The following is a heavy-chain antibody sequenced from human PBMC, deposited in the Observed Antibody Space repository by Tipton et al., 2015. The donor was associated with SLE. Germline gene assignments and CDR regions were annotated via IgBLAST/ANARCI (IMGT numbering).Heavy chain of an antibody. CDR1: GVIFASYS. CDR2: TSSSSSYI. Sequence: GSLRLSCAVSGVIFASYSFSWVRQAPGKGLEWVSSTSSSSSYIYYADSVKGRFTISRDNANNAQYLQMSSLRAEDTAIYYCARDLGYGMDVWGQGTTVTVSS. V-gene: IGHV3-21*03. J-gene: IGHJ6*02. CDR3: ARDLGYGMDV.